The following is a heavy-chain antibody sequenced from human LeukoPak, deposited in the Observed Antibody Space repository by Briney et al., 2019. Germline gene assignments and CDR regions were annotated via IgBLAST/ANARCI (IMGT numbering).Heavy chain of an antibody. CDR1: GVSFSGYY. CDR2: INHSGST. Sequence: SETLSLTCAVYGVSFSGYYWSWIRQPPGKGLEWIGEINHSGSTNYNPSLKSRVTISVDTSKNQFSLKLSSVTAADTAVYYCARASRGAFDIWGQGTMVTVSS. D-gene: IGHD3-10*01. J-gene: IGHJ3*02. CDR3: ARASRGAFDI. V-gene: IGHV4-34*01.